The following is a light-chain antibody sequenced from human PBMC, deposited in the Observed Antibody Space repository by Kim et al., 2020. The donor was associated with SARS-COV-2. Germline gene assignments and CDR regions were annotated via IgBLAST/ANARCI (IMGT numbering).Light chain of an antibody. CDR1: SSDVGLSNR. CDR3: SSFTRSGTYV. V-gene: IGLV2-18*02. J-gene: IGLJ1*01. CDR2: KDT. Sequence: SVTVSCTGTSSDVGLSNRVAWYQQSPGTAPKVLIYKDTNRPSGVPDRFSGSKSDNTASLTISGLQAADEADYYCSSFTRSGTYVFGTGTKVTVL.